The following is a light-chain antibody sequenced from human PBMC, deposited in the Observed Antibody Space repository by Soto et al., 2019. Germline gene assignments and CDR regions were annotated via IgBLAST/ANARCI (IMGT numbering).Light chain of an antibody. V-gene: IGKV2-30*01. Sequence: DVVMTQSPLSLPVTLGQPASMSCRSSQSLLYSDGSTFLNWFHQRPGQPPRRLIYKVSQRDSGVPDRFSGSGSGTDFTLKISRVEAEDVGIYYCMQGTHRPITFGGGTKVEIK. CDR2: KVS. CDR3: MQGTHRPIT. J-gene: IGKJ4*01. CDR1: QSLLYSDGSTF.